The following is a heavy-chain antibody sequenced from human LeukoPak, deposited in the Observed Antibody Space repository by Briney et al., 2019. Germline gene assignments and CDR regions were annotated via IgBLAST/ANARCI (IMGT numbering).Heavy chain of an antibody. CDR2: IYYSGST. CDR3: ARVHSGYDFGNRKYYYFDY. Sequence: SETLSLTCTVSGGSISTYYWSWIRQPPGKGLEWIGYIYYSGSTNYNPSLKSRVTISLDTSKNQFSLKLSSVTAADTAVYYCARVHSGYDFGNRKYYYFDYWGQGTLVTVSS. V-gene: IGHV4-59*08. D-gene: IGHD5-12*01. CDR1: GGSISTYY. J-gene: IGHJ4*02.